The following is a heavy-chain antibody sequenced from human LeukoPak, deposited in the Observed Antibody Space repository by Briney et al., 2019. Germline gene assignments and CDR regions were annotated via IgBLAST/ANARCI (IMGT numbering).Heavy chain of an antibody. D-gene: IGHD3-22*01. CDR2: INQDGSEK. CDR3: AREGDDSSGYYPHFDY. J-gene: IGHJ4*02. CDR1: GFTFSSYW. Sequence: GGSLRLSCATSGFTFSSYWMTWVRQTPGKGLEWVAHINQDGSEKYYVVSVQGRFTISRDNSKNTLYLQMNSLRAEETAVYYCAREGDDSSGYYPHFDYWGQGTLVTVSS. V-gene: IGHV3-7*05.